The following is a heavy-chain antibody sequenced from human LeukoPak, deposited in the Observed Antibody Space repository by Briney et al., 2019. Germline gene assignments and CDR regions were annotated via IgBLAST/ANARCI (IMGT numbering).Heavy chain of an antibody. CDR3: ARMESITMIVVAWRRGLYYFDY. D-gene: IGHD3-22*01. J-gene: IGHJ4*02. CDR1: GFTFSSYW. CDR2: IKQDGSEK. Sequence: GGSLRLSCAASGFTFSSYWMSWVRQAPGKGLEWVANIKQDGSEKHYVDSVKGRFTISRDNAKNSLYLQMNSLRAEDTAVYYCARMESITMIVVAWRRGLYYFDYWGQGTLVTVSS. V-gene: IGHV3-7*01.